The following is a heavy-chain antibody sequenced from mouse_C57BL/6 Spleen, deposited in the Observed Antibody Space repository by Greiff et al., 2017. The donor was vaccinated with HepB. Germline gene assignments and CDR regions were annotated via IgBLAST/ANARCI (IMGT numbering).Heavy chain of an antibody. CDR2: INPSTGGT. CDR3: AKRGIYYGSSTYAMDY. D-gene: IGHD1-1*01. Sequence: VQLQQSGPELVKPGASVKISCKASGYSFTGYYMNWVKQSPEKSLEWIGEINPSTGGTTYNQKFKAKATLTVDKSSSTAYMQLKSLTSEDSAVYYCAKRGIYYGSSTYAMDYWGQGTSVTVSS. J-gene: IGHJ4*01. V-gene: IGHV1-42*01. CDR1: GYSFTGYY.